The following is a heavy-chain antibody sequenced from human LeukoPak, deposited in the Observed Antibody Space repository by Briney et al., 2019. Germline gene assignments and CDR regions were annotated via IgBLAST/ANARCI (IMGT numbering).Heavy chain of an antibody. D-gene: IGHD1-26*01. CDR1: GFTFSSYS. J-gene: IGHJ4*02. V-gene: IGHV3-21*01. Sequence: PGGSLRLSCAASGFTFSSYSMNWVRQAPGKGLEWVSSIRSSSSYIYYADSVKGRFTISRDNAKNSLYLQMHSLRAEDTAVYYCAREIGSYYEGFDYWGQGTLVTVSS. CDR2: IRSSSSYI. CDR3: AREIGSYYEGFDY.